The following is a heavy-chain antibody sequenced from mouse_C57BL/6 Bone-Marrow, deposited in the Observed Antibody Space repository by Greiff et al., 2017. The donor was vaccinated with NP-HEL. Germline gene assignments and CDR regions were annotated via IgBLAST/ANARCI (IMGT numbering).Heavy chain of an antibody. Sequence: DVQLQESGGGLVQPGGSLSLSCAASGFTFTDYYMSWVRQPPGKALEWLGFIRNKANGYTTEYSASVKGRFTISRDNSQSILYLQMNALRAEDSATYYCARFIGYAMDYWGQGTSDTVSS. J-gene: IGHJ4*01. CDR1: GFTFTDYY. CDR2: IRNKANGYTT. D-gene: IGHD2-14*01. V-gene: IGHV7-3*01. CDR3: ARFIGYAMDY.